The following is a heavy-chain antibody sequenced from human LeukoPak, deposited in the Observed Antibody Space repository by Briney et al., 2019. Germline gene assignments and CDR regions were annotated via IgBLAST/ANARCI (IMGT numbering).Heavy chain of an antibody. V-gene: IGHV4-34*01. J-gene: IGHJ4*02. CDR1: GGSFSGYY. CDR3: ARAQLGYCSSTSCYTVDY. D-gene: IGHD2-2*02. CDR2: INHSEST. Sequence: SETLSLTCAVYGGSFSGYYWSWIRQPPGKGLEWIGEINHSESTNYNPSLKSRVTISVDTSKNQFSLKLSSVTAADTAVYYCARAQLGYCSSTSCYTVDYWGQGTLVTVSS.